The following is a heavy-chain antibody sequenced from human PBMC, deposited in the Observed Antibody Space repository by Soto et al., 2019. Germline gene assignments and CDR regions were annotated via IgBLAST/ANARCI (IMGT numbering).Heavy chain of an antibody. CDR2: INTYNGAT. J-gene: IGHJ4*02. CDR1: GYSLTSYG. CDR3: ARYCSGGSCHKGVPDY. Sequence: QIQLVQSGAEVKKPRASVKVSCKVSGYSLTSYGISWVRQAPGQGLEWMGWINTYNGATNYAQNLQGRVTMTTDKSTSTAYMELRSLRSDDTAVYFCARYCSGGSCHKGVPDYWGQGTLVTVSS. V-gene: IGHV1-18*01. D-gene: IGHD2-15*01.